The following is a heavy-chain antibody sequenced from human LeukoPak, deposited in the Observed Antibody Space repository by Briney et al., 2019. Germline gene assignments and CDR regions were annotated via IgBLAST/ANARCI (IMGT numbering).Heavy chain of an antibody. Sequence: SGGSLRLSCAASGFTFSSYSMNWVRQAPGKGLEWVSSISSSSSYIYYADSVKGRFTISRDNAKNSLYLQMNSLRAEDTAVYYCARDFTGVRGVHDYWGQGTLVTVSS. CDR3: ARDFTGVRGVHDY. CDR2: ISSSSSYI. J-gene: IGHJ4*02. CDR1: GFTFSSYS. V-gene: IGHV3-21*01. D-gene: IGHD3-10*01.